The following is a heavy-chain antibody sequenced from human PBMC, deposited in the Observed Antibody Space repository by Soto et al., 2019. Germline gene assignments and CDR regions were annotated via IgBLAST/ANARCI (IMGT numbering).Heavy chain of an antibody. CDR2: MYNSGST. Sequence: SETLSLTCTVSGGSISSSSYFWGWIRQPPGKGLEWIGFMYNSGSTHYNPSLKSRVTISLDTSKNQFSLNLRSVTAADTAVYYCASMGYHYGSGSYPLDYWGQGTLVTVSS. D-gene: IGHD3-10*01. CDR1: GGSISSSSYF. J-gene: IGHJ4*02. CDR3: ASMGYHYGSGSYPLDY. V-gene: IGHV4-61*05.